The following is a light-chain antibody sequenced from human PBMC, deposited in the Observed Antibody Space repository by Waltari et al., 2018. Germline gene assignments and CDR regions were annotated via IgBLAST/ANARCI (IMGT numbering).Light chain of an antibody. CDR1: SSDVGSYNY. V-gene: IGLV2-11*01. CDR2: DVS. CDR3: CSYAGSYVV. J-gene: IGLJ2*01. Sequence: QSALTQPRSVSGSPGQSVTISCTGTSSDVGSYNYVSWYQQYPGKVPKLMIYDVSKRPSGVPDRFSGSKSGNTASLTISGLQAEDEADYYRCSYAGSYVVFGGGTKLTVL.